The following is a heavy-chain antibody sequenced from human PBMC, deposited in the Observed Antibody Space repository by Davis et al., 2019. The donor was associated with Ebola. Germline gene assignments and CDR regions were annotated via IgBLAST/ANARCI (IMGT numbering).Heavy chain of an antibody. V-gene: IGHV3-7*03. CDR2: IKQDGSEK. CDR1: GFTFSSYW. J-gene: IGHJ4*02. D-gene: IGHD6-19*01. Sequence: GESLKISCAASGFTFSSYWMSWVRQAPGKGLEWVANIKQDGSEKYYVDSVKGRFTISRDNAKNSLYLQMNSLRAEDTALYYCAKDRVAVAGRGAYFDYWGQGTLVTVSS. CDR3: AKDRVAVAGRGAYFDY.